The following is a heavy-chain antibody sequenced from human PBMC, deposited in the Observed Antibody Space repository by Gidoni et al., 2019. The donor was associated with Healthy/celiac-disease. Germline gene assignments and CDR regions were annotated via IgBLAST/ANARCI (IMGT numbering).Heavy chain of an antibody. CDR3: ARVAITMVRGVIFYYGMDV. CDR1: GFTVSSNY. Sequence: EVQLVESGGGLVQPGGSLRLSCAASGFTVSSNYMSWVRQAPGKGLEWVSVMYSGGSTYYADSVKGRFTISRDNSKNTLYLQMNSLRAEDTAVYYCARVAITMVRGVIFYYGMDVWGQGTTVTVSS. D-gene: IGHD3-10*01. CDR2: MYSGGST. V-gene: IGHV3-66*01. J-gene: IGHJ6*02.